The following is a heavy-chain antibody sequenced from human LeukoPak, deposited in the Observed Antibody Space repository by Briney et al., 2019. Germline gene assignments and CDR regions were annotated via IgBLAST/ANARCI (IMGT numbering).Heavy chain of an antibody. CDR3: SRDSHGDDVFDY. J-gene: IGHJ4*02. CDR2: IRRRSYSGTP. V-gene: IGHV3-49*04. Sequence: GRSLRLSCKVSGFTFSDFAMTWVRQAPGKGLEWVGFIRRRSYSGTPGYAASVRGRFTISIDDSKNIAFLQMNNLKTEDTAIYYCSRDSHGDDVFDYWGQGAVVTVSS. CDR1: GFTFSDFA. D-gene: IGHD3-3*01.